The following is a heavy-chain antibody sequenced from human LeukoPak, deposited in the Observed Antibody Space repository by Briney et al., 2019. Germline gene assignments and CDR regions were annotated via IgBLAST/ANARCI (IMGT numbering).Heavy chain of an antibody. CDR3: ARNERAGTYYFDY. D-gene: IGHD1-1*01. CDR1: GGSISSYY. V-gene: IGHV4-59*13. J-gene: IGHJ4*02. Sequence: SETLSLTCTVSGGSISSYYWSWIRQPPGKGLEWIGYIYYSGSTNSNPSPKSRVTISVDTSKNQFSLKLSSVTAADTAVYYCARNERAGTYYFDYWGQGTLVTVSS. CDR2: IYYSGST.